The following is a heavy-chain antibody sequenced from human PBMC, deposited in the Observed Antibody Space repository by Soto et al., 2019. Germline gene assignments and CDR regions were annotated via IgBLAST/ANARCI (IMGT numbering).Heavy chain of an antibody. CDR3: ARVPGP. CDR1: GGSISSGGYS. Sequence: PSETLSLTCAPSGGSISSGGYSWSWIRQPPGKGLEWIGYIYQSGSTYYNTSLNGRVTISVDRSKNQFSLKLSTVTAADTAVYYCARVPGPWGQGTLVTVSS. CDR2: IYQSGST. V-gene: IGHV4-30-2*01. J-gene: IGHJ5*02.